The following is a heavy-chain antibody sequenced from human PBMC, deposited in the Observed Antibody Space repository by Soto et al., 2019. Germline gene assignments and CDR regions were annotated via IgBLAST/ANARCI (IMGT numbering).Heavy chain of an antibody. D-gene: IGHD3-16*02. CDR1: VGSFSGYY. CDR2: INHSGST. J-gene: IGHJ4*02. Sequence: QVQLQQWGAGLLKPSEPRSLTCAVYVGSFSGYYWTWICQPQGKGLGGIGEINHSGSTTYNPSLKSRFTISVDTSKNQFSLKLSSVTAADTAVYYCARGRLGELSFETFDYWGQGTLVTVSS. CDR3: ARGRLGELSFETFDY. V-gene: IGHV4-34*01.